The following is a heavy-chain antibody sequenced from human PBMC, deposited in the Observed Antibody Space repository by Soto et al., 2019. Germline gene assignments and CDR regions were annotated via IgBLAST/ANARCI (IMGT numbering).Heavy chain of an antibody. CDR1: GGTFSSYA. J-gene: IGHJ6*02. Sequence: QVQLVQSGAEVKKPGSSVKVSCKASGGTFSSYAISWVRQAPGQGLEWMGGIIPIFGTANYAQKFEGRVTITADKSTRTAYMELSSLRSEDTAVYYCAETRGYSYTPGMDVWGQGTTVTVSS. CDR3: AETRGYSYTPGMDV. V-gene: IGHV1-69*06. CDR2: IIPIFGTA. D-gene: IGHD5-18*01.